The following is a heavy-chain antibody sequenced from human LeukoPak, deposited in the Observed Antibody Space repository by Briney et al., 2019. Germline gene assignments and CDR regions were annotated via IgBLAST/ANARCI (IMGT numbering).Heavy chain of an antibody. Sequence: GGSLRLSCAASGFTFSSYSMNWVRQAPGKGLEKVSSISTSSVYIYYADSVKGRFTISRDNSKNTPYLQMNSLRAEDTAVYYCARDGASGCPDYWGQGTLVTVSS. CDR2: ISTSSVYI. CDR1: GFTFSSYS. D-gene: IGHD6-19*01. V-gene: IGHV3-21*04. CDR3: ARDGASGCPDY. J-gene: IGHJ4*02.